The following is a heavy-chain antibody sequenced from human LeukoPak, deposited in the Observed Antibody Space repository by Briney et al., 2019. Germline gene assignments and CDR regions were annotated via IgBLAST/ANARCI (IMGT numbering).Heavy chain of an antibody. V-gene: IGHV3-23*01. CDR3: AKDSDYDFWSGPVDY. CDR1: GFTFSSYA. Sequence: PGGSLRLSCAASGFTFSSYAMSWVRQAPGKGLEWVSAISGSGGSTYYADSVKGRFTISRDNSKNTLYLQMNSLRAEDTAVCYCAKDSDYDFWSGPVDYWGQGTLVTVSS. CDR2: ISGSGGST. J-gene: IGHJ4*02. D-gene: IGHD3-3*01.